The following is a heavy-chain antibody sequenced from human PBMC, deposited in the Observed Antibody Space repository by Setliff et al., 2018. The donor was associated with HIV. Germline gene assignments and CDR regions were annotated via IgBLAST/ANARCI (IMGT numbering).Heavy chain of an antibody. CDR3: ARGPFVLRFLERLVYFDY. CDR1: GGSISSGGYY. V-gene: IGHV4-31*03. CDR2: VYYSGST. Sequence: SETLSLTCTVAGGSISSGGYYWSWIRQHPGKGLDWIGRVYYSGSTDYNPSLQSRATLSIDTSKNQFSLKLTSVIAADTAIYYCARGPFVLRFLERLVYFDYWGQGKLVTVSS. J-gene: IGHJ4*02. D-gene: IGHD3-3*01.